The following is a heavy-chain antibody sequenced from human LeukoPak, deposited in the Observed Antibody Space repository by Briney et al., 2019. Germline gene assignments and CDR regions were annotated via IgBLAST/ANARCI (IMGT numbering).Heavy chain of an antibody. D-gene: IGHD5-12*01. Sequence: SETLSLTCTVSGGSISSYYWSWIRQPPGKGLEWIGEINHSGSTNYNPSLKSRVTISVDRSKNQFSLRLSSVTAADTAVYYCARVRGGYDSRYFDYWGQGTLVTVSS. CDR1: GGSISSYY. J-gene: IGHJ4*02. V-gene: IGHV4-34*01. CDR2: INHSGST. CDR3: ARVRGGYDSRYFDY.